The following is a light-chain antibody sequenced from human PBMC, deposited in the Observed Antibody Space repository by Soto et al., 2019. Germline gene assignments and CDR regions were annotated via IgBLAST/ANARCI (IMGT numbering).Light chain of an antibody. CDR2: AAS. V-gene: IGKV1-39*01. CDR3: QQSYSTPYT. CDR1: QGIDTS. J-gene: IGKJ2*01. Sequence: DIQMTQSPSSLSASVGDRVSITCRTSQGIDTSLNWYQQKSGKAPKLLIYAASSLQSGVPSRFSGSGSGTDFTLTISSLQPEDFATYYCQQSYSTPYTFGQGTKVES.